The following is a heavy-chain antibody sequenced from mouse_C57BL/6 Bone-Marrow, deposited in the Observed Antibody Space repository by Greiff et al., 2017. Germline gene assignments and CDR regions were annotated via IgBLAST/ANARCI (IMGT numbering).Heavy chain of an antibody. CDR1: GYTFTSYG. CDR3: ARGYYYYGGDYFDY. D-gene: IGHD2-4*01. V-gene: IGHV1-81*01. J-gene: IGHJ2*01. CDR2: IYPRSGNT. Sequence: VQLVESGAELARPGASVKLSCKASGYTFTSYGISWVKQRTGQGLEWIGEIYPRSGNTYYNEKFKGKATLTADKSSSTAYMELRSLTSEDSAVYFCARGYYYYGGDYFDYWGQGTTLTVSS.